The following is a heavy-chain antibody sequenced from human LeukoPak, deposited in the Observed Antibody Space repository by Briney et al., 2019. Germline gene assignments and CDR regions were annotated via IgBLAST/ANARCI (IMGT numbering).Heavy chain of an antibody. V-gene: IGHV3-30*03. CDR2: TSYDGSNK. CDR3: ARGITAAGTPIDY. D-gene: IGHD6-13*01. J-gene: IGHJ4*02. Sequence: GGSLRLSCAASGFTFSSYGMHWVRQAPGKGLEWVAVTSYDGSNKYYADSVKGRFTISRDNSKNTLYLQMNSLRAEDTAVYYCARGITAAGTPIDYWGQGTLVTVSS. CDR1: GFTFSSYG.